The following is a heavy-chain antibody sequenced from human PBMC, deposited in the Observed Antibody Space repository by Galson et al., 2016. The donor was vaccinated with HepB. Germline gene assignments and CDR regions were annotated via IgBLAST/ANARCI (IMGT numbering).Heavy chain of an antibody. CDR2: ISTRTSYI. D-gene: IGHD6-13*01. CDR1: GFTFSSYS. CDR3: AGASSSSSWYLTGYYYDMDV. Sequence: SLRLSCAASGFTFSSYSMNWVRQVPGKGLEWVSSISTRTSYIDYADSVKGRFTISRDNAKNSLYLQMNNLRAEDTAVYYCAGASSSSSWYLTGYYYDMDVRGQGTTVTVSS. J-gene: IGHJ6*02. V-gene: IGHV3-21*01.